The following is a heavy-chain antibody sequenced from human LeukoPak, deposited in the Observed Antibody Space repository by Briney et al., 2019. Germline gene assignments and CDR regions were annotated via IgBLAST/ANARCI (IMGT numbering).Heavy chain of an antibody. J-gene: IGHJ4*02. CDR2: ISLSSTYT. CDR3: ARDGWFGELDKDHFDY. D-gene: IGHD3-10*01. CDR1: GFTFSDYH. Sequence: PGGSLRLSCAASGFTFSDYHMSWIRQAPGKGLEWVSYISLSSTYTNYADSVKGRFTISRDNAKNLLYLQMNSLGVEDTAVYYCARDGWFGELDKDHFDYWGQGTLVTVSS. V-gene: IGHV3-11*06.